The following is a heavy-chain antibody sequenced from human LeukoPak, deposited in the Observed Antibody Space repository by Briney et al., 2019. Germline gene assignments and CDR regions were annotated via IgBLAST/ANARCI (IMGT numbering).Heavy chain of an antibody. J-gene: IGHJ4*02. CDR2: ISYDGSNK. D-gene: IGHD3-10*01. V-gene: IGHV3-30*18. CDR3: AKANYYGSGSYYFDY. CDR1: GFTFSRYG. Sequence: GGSLRLSCAASGFTFSRYGMHWVRQAPGKGLEWVAVISYDGSNKYYADSVKGRFTISRDNSKNTLYLQMNSLRAEDTAVYYCAKANYYGSGSYYFDYWGQGTLVTVSS.